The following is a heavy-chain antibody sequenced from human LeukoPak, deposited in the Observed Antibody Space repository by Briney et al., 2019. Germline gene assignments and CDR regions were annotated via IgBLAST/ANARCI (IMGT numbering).Heavy chain of an antibody. CDR2: ISYDGRDK. J-gene: IGHJ4*02. Sequence: PGGSLRLSCAASGFSFSSYGMHWVRHGPGKGLEGVAVISYDGRDKSYADSVKGRFTISRDNSKNTLYLQMNSLRAEDTAVYYCVKGWHLLDYWGQGTLVTVSS. V-gene: IGHV3-30*18. CDR3: VKGWHLLDY. CDR1: GFSFSSYG.